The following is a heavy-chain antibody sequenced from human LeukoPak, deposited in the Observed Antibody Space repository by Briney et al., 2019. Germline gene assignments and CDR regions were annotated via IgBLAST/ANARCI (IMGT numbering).Heavy chain of an antibody. Sequence: VASVKVSCKASGYTFTSYDINWVRQATGQGLEWMGWMNPNSGNTGYAQKFQGRVTITRNTSISTAYMELSSLRSEGTAVYCCARGKFGSGSYYNGYWGQGTLVTVSS. CDR1: GYTFTSYD. CDR2: MNPNSGNT. CDR3: ARGKFGSGSYYNGY. J-gene: IGHJ4*02. V-gene: IGHV1-8*03. D-gene: IGHD3-10*01.